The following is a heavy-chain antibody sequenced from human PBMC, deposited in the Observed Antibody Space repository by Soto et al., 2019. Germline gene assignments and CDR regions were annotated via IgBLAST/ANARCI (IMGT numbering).Heavy chain of an antibody. V-gene: IGHV3-23*01. CDR2: VSGSGDST. Sequence: EVQLLESGGGLVQPGGSLRLSCAASGFTFSSYAMSWVRQAPGKGLEWVSGVSGSGDSTYYADSVKGRFTISRDNSKNTLYLQMNSLRAEDTAVYYCAKDRDPYDSSGYRDYWGQGTLVTVSS. J-gene: IGHJ4*02. CDR3: AKDRDPYDSSGYRDY. D-gene: IGHD3-22*01. CDR1: GFTFSSYA.